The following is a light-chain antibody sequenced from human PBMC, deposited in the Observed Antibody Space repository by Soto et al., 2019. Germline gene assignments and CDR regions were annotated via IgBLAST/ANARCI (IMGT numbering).Light chain of an antibody. CDR2: EVS. CDR3: SSYTSSRTWV. Sequence: QSALTQPASVSGSPGQSITISCTGTSSDVGGYNYVSWYQQHPGKVPKLMIYEVSNRPSGVSNRFSGSKSGNTASLTISGLQAEDEGDYYCSSYTSSRTWVFGGGTKLTVL. CDR1: SSDVGGYNY. J-gene: IGLJ3*02. V-gene: IGLV2-14*01.